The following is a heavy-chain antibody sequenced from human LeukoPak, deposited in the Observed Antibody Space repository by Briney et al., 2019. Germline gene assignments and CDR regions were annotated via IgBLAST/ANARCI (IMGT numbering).Heavy chain of an antibody. V-gene: IGHV1-18*01. CDR2: ISAYNGNT. CDR3: ARAGYCSSTSCYMTYYFDY. D-gene: IGHD2-2*03. Sequence: ASVKVSCKASGYTFTSYGISWVRQAPGQGLEWVGWISAYNGNTNYAQKLQGRVTMTTDTSTSTAYMELRSLRSDDTAVYYCARAGYCSSTSCYMTYYFDYWGQGTLVTVSS. J-gene: IGHJ4*02. CDR1: GYTFTSYG.